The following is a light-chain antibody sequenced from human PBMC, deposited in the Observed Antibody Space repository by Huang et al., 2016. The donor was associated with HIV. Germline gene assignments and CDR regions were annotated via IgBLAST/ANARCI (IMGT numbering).Light chain of an antibody. CDR3: QQAHRFSPLT. J-gene: IGKJ4*01. CDR2: SAS. Sequence: DILLTQSPSSVSASVGDRVTITCRASQGINNWLAWYQQKPGKAPKLLIYSASNLHVGVPSRFSGSGSGTDFTLTISNLQPDYFATYYCQQAHRFSPLTFGGGTKVDI. CDR1: QGINNW. V-gene: IGKV1D-12*01.